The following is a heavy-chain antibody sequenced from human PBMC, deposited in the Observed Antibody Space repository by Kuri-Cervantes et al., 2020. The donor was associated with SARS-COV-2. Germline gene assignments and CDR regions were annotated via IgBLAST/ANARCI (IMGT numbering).Heavy chain of an antibody. Sequence: LSLTCAASGFTFDDYTLHWVRQGPGKGLEWVALIASDGGGTFYADSVKGRFTISRDNSKNSLYLQMNSLRTEDTAFYYCVKGVHFYYYGMDVWGQGTPVTVSS. J-gene: IGHJ6*02. CDR2: IASDGGGT. CDR3: VKGVHFYYYGMDV. CDR1: GFTFDDYT. V-gene: IGHV3-43*01.